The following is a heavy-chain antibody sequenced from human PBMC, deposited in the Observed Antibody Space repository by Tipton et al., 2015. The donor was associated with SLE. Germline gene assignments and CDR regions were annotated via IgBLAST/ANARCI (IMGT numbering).Heavy chain of an antibody. CDR3: ARLDYVWQYFDS. Sequence: TLSLTCTVSDDSISSYYWSWIRQPPGKGLEWIGYIYDSGSTYYNPSLKSRVIISVDTSKNLFSLKLSSVTVADTAVYYCARLDYVWQYFDSWGQGTLVTVSS. J-gene: IGHJ4*02. CDR1: DDSISSYY. D-gene: IGHD4-17*01. V-gene: IGHV4-30-4*08. CDR2: IYDSGST.